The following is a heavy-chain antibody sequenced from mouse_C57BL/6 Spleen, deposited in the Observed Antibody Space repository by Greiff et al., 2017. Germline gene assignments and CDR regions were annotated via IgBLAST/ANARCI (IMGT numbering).Heavy chain of an antibody. D-gene: IGHD3-2*02. Sequence: EVQRVESGGGLVQPKGSLKLSCAASGFSFNTYAMNWVRQAPGKGLEWVARIRSKSNNYATYYVDSVKDRFTISRDDSESMLYLQMNNLKTEDTAMYYCVIDSSGYVGFAYWGQGTLVTVSA. CDR1: GFSFNTYA. CDR2: IRSKSNNYAT. V-gene: IGHV10-1*01. J-gene: IGHJ3*01. CDR3: VIDSSGYVGFAY.